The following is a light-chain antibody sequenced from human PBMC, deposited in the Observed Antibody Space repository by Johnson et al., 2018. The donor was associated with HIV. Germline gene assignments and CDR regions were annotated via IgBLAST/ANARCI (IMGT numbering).Light chain of an antibody. CDR1: SSNIGNNY. CDR3: GTWDRRLSVLYV. Sequence: QSVLTQPPSVSAAPGQKVTISCSGSSSNIGNNYVSWYQQIPGTAPKLLIYDNNKRPSGIPDRFSGSKSGPSATLGITGLQAGDEADYYCGTWDRRLSVLYVFGTGTKVTVL. V-gene: IGLV1-51*01. CDR2: DNN. J-gene: IGLJ1*01.